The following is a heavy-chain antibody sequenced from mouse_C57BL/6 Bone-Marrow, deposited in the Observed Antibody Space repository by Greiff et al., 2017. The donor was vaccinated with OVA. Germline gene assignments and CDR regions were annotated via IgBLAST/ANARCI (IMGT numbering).Heavy chain of an antibody. CDR2: SRNKANDYTT. Sequence: EVQGVESGGGLVQSGRSLRLSCATSGFTFSDFYMEWVRQAPGKGLEWIAASRNKANDYTTEYSASVKGRFIVSRDTSQSILYLQMNALRAEDTAIYYCARGLFFYAMDYWGQGTSVTVSS. J-gene: IGHJ4*01. D-gene: IGHD1-1*01. CDR3: ARGLFFYAMDY. V-gene: IGHV7-1*01. CDR1: GFTFSDFY.